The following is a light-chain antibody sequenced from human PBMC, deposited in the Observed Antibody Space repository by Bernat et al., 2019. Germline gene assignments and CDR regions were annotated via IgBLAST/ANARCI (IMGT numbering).Light chain of an antibody. Sequence: DVVMTQSPLSLPVTLGQPASISCRSSQSLVHSDGNTYLNWFQQRPGQSPRRLIYKVSDRDSGVPDRFSGSGSGTDFTLKISRVEAEDVGVYYCMKGIHWPWTVGQGTKVEIK. CDR1: QSLVHSDGNTY. V-gene: IGKV2-30*02. CDR3: MKGIHWPWT. J-gene: IGKJ1*01. CDR2: KVS.